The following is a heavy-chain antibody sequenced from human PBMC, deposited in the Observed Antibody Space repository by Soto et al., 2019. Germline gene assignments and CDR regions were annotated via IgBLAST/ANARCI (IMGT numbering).Heavy chain of an antibody. D-gene: IGHD3-3*01. V-gene: IGHV1-69*13. CDR2: IIPIFGTA. J-gene: IGHJ6*02. CDR3: AGDPGNDFWSGYSPYYYYYGMDV. Sequence: SVKVSCKASGGTFSSYAISWVRQAPGQGLEWMGGIIPIFGTANYAQKFQGRVTITADESTSTAYMELSSLRSEDTAVYYCAGDPGNDFWSGYSPYYYYYGMDVWGQGTTVTVSS. CDR1: GGTFSSYA.